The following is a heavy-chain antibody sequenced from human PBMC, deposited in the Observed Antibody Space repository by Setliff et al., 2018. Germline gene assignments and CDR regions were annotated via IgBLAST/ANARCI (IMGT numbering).Heavy chain of an antibody. CDR2: ITDDGGTT. CDR1: GFTFSSYA. CDR3: AKSSGSSSSTNLEY. D-gene: IGHD6-6*01. J-gene: IGHJ4*02. V-gene: IGHV3-23*01. Sequence: SGGSLRLSCATSGFTFSSYAMSWVRQAPGKGLEWVSAITDDGGTTHYAGSVKGRFTIARDNSNSTLYLQMNSLRVEDTALYYCAKSSGSSSSTNLEYLGPGTLVTVSS.